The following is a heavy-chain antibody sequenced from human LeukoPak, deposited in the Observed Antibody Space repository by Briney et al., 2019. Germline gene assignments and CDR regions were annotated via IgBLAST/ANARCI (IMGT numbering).Heavy chain of an antibody. CDR3: ARDTSRIWSGYYSVAFDI. D-gene: IGHD3-3*01. Sequence: GGSLRLSCAASGFTFSSYSMNWVRQAPGKGLEWVSSISSSSSYIYYADSVKGRFTISRDNAKNSLYLQMNSLRAEDTAVYYCARDTSRIWSGYYSVAFDIWGQGTMVTVSS. CDR2: ISSSSSYI. V-gene: IGHV3-21*01. CDR1: GFTFSSYS. J-gene: IGHJ3*02.